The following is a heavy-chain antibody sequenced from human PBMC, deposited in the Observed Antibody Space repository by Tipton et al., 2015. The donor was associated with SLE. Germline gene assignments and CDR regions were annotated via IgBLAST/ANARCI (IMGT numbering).Heavy chain of an antibody. J-gene: IGHJ4*02. Sequence: QLVQSGAEVKKPGASVKVSCKASGYTFTSYDINWVRQATGQGLEWMGWMNPNSGNTGYAQKFQGRVTMTRHTSVSTAYMELNSLRAEDTAVYYCAKVDSSSWLDYFDYWGQGTLVTVSS. CDR1: GYTFTSYD. V-gene: IGHV1-8*02. CDR3: AKVDSSSWLDYFDY. CDR2: MNPNSGNT. D-gene: IGHD6-13*01.